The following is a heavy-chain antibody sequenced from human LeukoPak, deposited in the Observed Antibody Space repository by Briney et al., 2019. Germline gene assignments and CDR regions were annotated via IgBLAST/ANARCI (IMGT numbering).Heavy chain of an antibody. D-gene: IGHD2-21*01. J-gene: IGHJ3*02. Sequence: GGSLRLSCIASGFTFRNYGMSWVRQAPGKGLEWVANIKQDGSEKYYVDSVKGRFSISRDNARNSLHLQMNSLRAEDTAVYYCARDCGILRIDCGDSLDIWGQGTMVTVSS. V-gene: IGHV3-7*03. CDR1: GFTFRNYG. CDR3: ARDCGILRIDCGDSLDI. CDR2: IKQDGSEK.